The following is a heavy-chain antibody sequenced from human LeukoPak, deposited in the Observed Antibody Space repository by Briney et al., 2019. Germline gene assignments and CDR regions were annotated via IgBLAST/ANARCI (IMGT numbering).Heavy chain of an antibody. J-gene: IGHJ5*02. CDR2: IHYSGST. Sequence: SETLTLTCTVSGGSISSYYWSWIRQPPGKGLEWIGYIHYSGSTNYKASLKSRVSISVDTSKNQFSLKLSSVTAADTAVYYCARLTGYSSESWFDPWGQGTLVTVSS. CDR3: ARLTGYSSESWFDP. CDR1: GGSISSYY. V-gene: IGHV4-59*01. D-gene: IGHD3-9*01.